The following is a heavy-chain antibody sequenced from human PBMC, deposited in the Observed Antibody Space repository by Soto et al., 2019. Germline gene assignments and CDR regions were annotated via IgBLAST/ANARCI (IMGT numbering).Heavy chain of an antibody. D-gene: IGHD2-8*01. CDR2: IYHSGST. CDR3: LRMGYCTKGVCFFGMDA. CDR1: GGSISSSNW. Sequence: SENLSLTCTVSGGSISSSNWWSWVRQPPGKGLEWSGEIYHSGSTNYNPSLKSRVTRSVDKSKNQFSLKLSSVTAADTAVYYFLRMGYCTKGVCFFGMDAWVQGSTVT. V-gene: IGHV4-4*02. J-gene: IGHJ6*01.